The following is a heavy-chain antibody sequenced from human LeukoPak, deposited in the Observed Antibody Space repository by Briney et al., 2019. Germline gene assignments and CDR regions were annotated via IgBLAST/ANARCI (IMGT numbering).Heavy chain of an antibody. CDR1: GGSISSYY. Sequence: SETLSLTCTVSGGSISSYYWSWIRQPPGKGLEWIGYIYYSGSTNYNPSLKSRVTISVDTSKNQFSLKLSSVTAADTAVYYCARVLADYYYYYMDVWGKGTTVTISS. D-gene: IGHD6-13*01. CDR2: IYYSGST. CDR3: ARVLADYYYYYMDV. V-gene: IGHV4-59*01. J-gene: IGHJ6*03.